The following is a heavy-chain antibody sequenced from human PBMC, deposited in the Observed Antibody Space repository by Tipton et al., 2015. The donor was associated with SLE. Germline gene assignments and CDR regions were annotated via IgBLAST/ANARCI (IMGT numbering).Heavy chain of an antibody. Sequence: TLSLTCAVYGASFSGYYWSWIRQPPGKGLEWIGEINHGGNTNYNPSLKSRVTISVDTSKNQFSLKLSSVTAADTAVYYCARGRWYFDLWGRGTLVTVSS. V-gene: IGHV4-34*01. CDR1: GASFSGYY. CDR2: INHGGNT. CDR3: ARGRWYFDL. J-gene: IGHJ2*01.